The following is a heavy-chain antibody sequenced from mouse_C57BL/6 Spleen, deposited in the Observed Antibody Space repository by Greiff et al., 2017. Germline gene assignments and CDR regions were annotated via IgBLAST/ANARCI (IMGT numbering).Heavy chain of an antibody. V-gene: IGHV1-64*01. CDR3: ARGNDYGRFDY. D-gene: IGHD2-4*01. J-gene: IGHJ2*01. Sequence: QVHVKQPGAELVKPGASVKLSCKASGYTFTSYWMHWVKQRPGQGLEWIGMIHPNSGSTNYNEKFKSKATLTVDKSSSTAYMQLSSLTSEDSAVYYCARGNDYGRFDYWGQGTTLTVSS. CDR2: IHPNSGST. CDR1: GYTFTSYW.